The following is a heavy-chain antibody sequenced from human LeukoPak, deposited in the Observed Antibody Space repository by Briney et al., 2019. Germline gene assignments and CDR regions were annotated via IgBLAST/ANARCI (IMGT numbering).Heavy chain of an antibody. J-gene: IGHJ6*02. CDR1: GFTFSSYS. Sequence: SGGSLRLSCAASGFTFSSYSMNWVRQAPGKGLEWVSSISSSSSYIYYADSVKGRFTISRDNAKNSLYLQMNSLRAEDTAVYYCARDLVEIAVAGRHYYYGMDVWGQGTTVTVSS. D-gene: IGHD6-19*01. CDR3: ARDLVEIAVAGRHYYYGMDV. V-gene: IGHV3-21*01. CDR2: ISSSSSYI.